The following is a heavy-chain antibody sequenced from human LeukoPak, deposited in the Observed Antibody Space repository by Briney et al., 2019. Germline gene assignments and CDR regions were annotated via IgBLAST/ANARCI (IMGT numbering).Heavy chain of an antibody. V-gene: IGHV3-23*01. CDR1: GFTFSNYA. J-gene: IGHJ4*02. D-gene: IGHD6-13*01. CDR3: ARDPYSSSYYYFDY. Sequence: GGSLRLSCAASGFTFSNYAMSWVRQAPGKGLEWVPDISGSGDNTYYADSVKGRITISRDNSKDTLYLQMDSLRAEDTAVYYCARDPYSSSYYYFDYWGQGTLVTVSS. CDR2: ISGSGDNT.